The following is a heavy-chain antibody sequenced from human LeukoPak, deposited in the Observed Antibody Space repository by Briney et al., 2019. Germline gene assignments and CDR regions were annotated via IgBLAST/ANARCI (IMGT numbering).Heavy chain of an antibody. CDR1: GFTFSSSA. V-gene: IGHV3-30*02. J-gene: IGHJ4*02. Sequence: GGSLRLSCAASGFTFSSSAMHWVRQAPGKGLAWVAFIGHEGSNKYYADSVKGRFTISRDDSKSTLYLQMNSLRAEDTAVYYCAKDPSYSSYYFDYWGQGTLVTVSS. CDR3: AKDPSYSSYYFDY. D-gene: IGHD5-18*01. CDR2: IGHEGSNK.